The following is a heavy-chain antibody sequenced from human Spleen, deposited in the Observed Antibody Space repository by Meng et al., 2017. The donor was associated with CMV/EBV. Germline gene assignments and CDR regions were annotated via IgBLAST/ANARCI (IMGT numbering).Heavy chain of an antibody. CDR1: GGSVYSGSYY. J-gene: IGHJ5*02. V-gene: IGHV4-61*01. CDR2: INHSGST. D-gene: IGHD3-3*01. CDR3: ARGITYYDFWSGHNWFDP. Sequence: GSLRLSCTVSGGSVYSGSYYWSWIRQPPGKGLEWIGEINHSGSTNYNPSLKSRVTISVDTSKNHFSLKLSSVTAADTAVYYCARGITYYDFWSGHNWFDPWGQGTLVTVSS.